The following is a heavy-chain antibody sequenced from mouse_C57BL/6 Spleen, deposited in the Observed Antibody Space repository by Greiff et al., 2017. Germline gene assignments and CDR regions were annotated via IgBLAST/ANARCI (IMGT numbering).Heavy chain of an antibody. CDR2: INPNNGGT. J-gene: IGHJ1*03. V-gene: IGHV1-26*01. Sequence: EVQLQQSGPELVKPGASVKISCKASGYTFTDYYMNWVKQSHGKSLEWIGDINPNNGGTSYNQKFKGKATFTVDKSSSTAYMELRSLTSEDSAVYYCAYYDGYFYWYFDVWGTGTTVTVSS. CDR3: AYYDGYFYWYFDV. D-gene: IGHD2-3*01. CDR1: GYTFTDYY.